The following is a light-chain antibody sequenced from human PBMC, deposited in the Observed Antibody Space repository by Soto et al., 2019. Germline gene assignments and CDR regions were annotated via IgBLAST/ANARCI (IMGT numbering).Light chain of an antibody. V-gene: IGLV2-8*01. J-gene: IGLJ2*01. CDR2: EVS. Sequence: QSVLTQPPSASGSPGQSVTISCTGTSSDIGGYNYVSWYQQHPGKAPQLMIYEVSKRPSGVPDRFSGSKSGNTASLTVSGLLAEDEADYYCSSYAGSNNFEVFGGGTKLTVL. CDR3: SSYAGSNNFEV. CDR1: SSDIGGYNY.